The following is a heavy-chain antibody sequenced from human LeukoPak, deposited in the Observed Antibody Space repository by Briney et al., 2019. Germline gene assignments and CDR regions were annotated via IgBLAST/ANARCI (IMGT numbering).Heavy chain of an antibody. CDR2: IIPIFGTA. J-gene: IGHJ4*02. V-gene: IGHV1-69*01. Sequence: ASVTVSCKASGGTFSSYAISWVRQAPGQGLEWMGGIIPIFGTANYAQKFQGRVTITADESASTAYMELSSLRSEDTAVYYCARGWYGDYNSFDYWGQGTLVTVSS. D-gene: IGHD4-17*01. CDR1: GGTFSSYA. CDR3: ARGWYGDYNSFDY.